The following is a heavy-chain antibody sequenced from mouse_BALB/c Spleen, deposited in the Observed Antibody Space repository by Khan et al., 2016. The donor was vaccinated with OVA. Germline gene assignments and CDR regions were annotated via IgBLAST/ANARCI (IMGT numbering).Heavy chain of an antibody. CDR1: GYTFTTYY. V-gene: IGHV1S56*01. D-gene: IGHD1-1*01. CDR2: IHPGNINT. CDR3: ERSSLYARGAMDY. J-gene: IGHJ4*01. Sequence: QVRLQQSGPELVKPGASVRISCKASGYTFTTYYIHWMKQRPGQGLEWLGWIHPGNINTKYSEKFKGKATLTAGKSSNTAYMKLGSLTSEYSAVEFCERSSLYARGAMDYWGQGTSVTVSS.